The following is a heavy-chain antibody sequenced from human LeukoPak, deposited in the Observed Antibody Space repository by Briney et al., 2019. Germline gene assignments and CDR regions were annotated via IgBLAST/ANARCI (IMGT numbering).Heavy chain of an antibody. V-gene: IGHV4-4*07. CDR1: GGSISNQY. CDR2: IYTSGRT. Sequence: PSETLSLTCTVSGGSISNQYWSWIRQPAGKGLEWTGRIYTSGRTNINPSLKSRITISVDESTNQFTLKLTSVTAADTAVYFCARETLYSSGWKFDYWGQGTQVAVSS. D-gene: IGHD6-19*01. J-gene: IGHJ4*02. CDR3: ARETLYSSGWKFDY.